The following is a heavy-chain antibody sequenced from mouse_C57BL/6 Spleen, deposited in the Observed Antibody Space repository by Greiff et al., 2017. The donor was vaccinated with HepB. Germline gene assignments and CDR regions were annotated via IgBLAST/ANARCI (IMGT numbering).Heavy chain of an antibody. J-gene: IGHJ3*01. V-gene: IGHV1-55*01. CDR1: GYTFTSYW. D-gene: IGHD2-1*01. CDR3: ARSGSYYGNPWFAY. Sequence: VQLQQPGAELVKPGASVKMSCKASGYTFTSYWITWVKQRPGQGLEWIGDIYPGSGSTNYNEKFKRKATLTVATSSSTAYMQLSSLTYEDSAVYYCARSGSYYGNPWFAYWGQGTLVTVSA. CDR2: IYPGSGST.